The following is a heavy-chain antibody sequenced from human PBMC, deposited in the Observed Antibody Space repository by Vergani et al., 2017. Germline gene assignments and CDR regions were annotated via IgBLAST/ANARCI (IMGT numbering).Heavy chain of an antibody. D-gene: IGHD3-3*01. J-gene: IGHJ5*02. V-gene: IGHV4-59*01. CDR2: IYYSGST. CDR3: ARGEKRYDFWSGSDNWFDP. Sequence: QVQLQESGPGLVKPSETLSLTCTVSGGSISSYYWSWIRQPPGKGLEWIGYIYYSGSTNYNPSLKSRVTISVDTSKNQFSLKLSSVTDADTAVYYCARGEKRYDFWSGSDNWFDPWGQGTLVTVSS. CDR1: GGSISSYY.